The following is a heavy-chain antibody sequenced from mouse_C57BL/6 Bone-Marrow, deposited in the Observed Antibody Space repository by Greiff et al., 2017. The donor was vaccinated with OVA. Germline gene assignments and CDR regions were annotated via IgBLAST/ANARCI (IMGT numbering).Heavy chain of an antibody. CDR1: GYTFTSYW. D-gene: IGHD3-3*01. J-gene: IGHJ3*01. V-gene: IGHV1-64*01. Sequence: QVQLKQPGAELVKPGASVKLSCKASGYTFTSYWMHWVKQRPGQGLEWIGMIHPNSGSTNYNEKFKSKATLTVDKSSSTAYMQLSSLTSEDSAVYYCARPGQAWFAYWGQGTLVTVSA. CDR3: ARPGQAWFAY. CDR2: IHPNSGST.